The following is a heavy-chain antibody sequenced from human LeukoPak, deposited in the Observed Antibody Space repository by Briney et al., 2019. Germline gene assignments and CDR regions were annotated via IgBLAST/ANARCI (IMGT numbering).Heavy chain of an antibody. CDR2: VSGSGVHT. D-gene: IGHD2-2*01. V-gene: IGHV1-46*03. CDR1: GYMFISYN. Sequence: ASVKVFCKASGYMFISYNMQWVRQAPGQGLEWMGMVSGSGVHTKYAQKFRDRVTMTSDTSTSTVYMELSSLTSDDTAVYYCARDQNYATDYWGQGTLVTV. J-gene: IGHJ4*02. CDR3: ARDQNYATDY.